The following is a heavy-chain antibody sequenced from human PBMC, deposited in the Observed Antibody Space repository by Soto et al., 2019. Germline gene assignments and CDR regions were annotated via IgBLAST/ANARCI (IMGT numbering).Heavy chain of an antibody. CDR2: INHGGST. CDR3: ARGYSGYETFDH. J-gene: IGHJ4*02. D-gene: IGHD5-12*01. CDR1: GESFSGYY. Sequence: SETLSLTCAVYGESFSGYYWSWIRQPPGKGLEWIGEINHGGSTNYNPSLKSRVTISVDRSKNQFSLKVSSVTAADTAVYYCARGYSGYETFDHWGQGTLVTVSS. V-gene: IGHV4-34*01.